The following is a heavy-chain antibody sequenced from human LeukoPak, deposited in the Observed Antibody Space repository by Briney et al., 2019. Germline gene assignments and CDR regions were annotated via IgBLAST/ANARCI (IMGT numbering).Heavy chain of an antibody. CDR3: ARFPDSEPIDT. CDR1: GGSLSGYY. J-gene: IGHJ4*02. Sequence: SETLSLTCVVSGGSLSGYYLTWIRQPPGKGLEWIGDISHRGATSYNPSLKSRASVYLDTSKNHFTLYLTSVTAADTAIYFCARFPDSEPIDTWGKGTLVTVSS. V-gene: IGHV4-34*01. CDR2: ISHRGAT. D-gene: IGHD2-21*01.